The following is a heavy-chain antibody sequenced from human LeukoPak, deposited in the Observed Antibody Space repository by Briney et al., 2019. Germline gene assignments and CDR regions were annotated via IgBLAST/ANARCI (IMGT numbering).Heavy chain of an antibody. V-gene: IGHV3-23*01. CDR2: ISERGGST. Sequence: GGSLRLSCVVSGISLSNYAMTWVRQAPGEGLEWVSYISERGGSTTYADSVKGRFTISRDTSLNTLYLQMNNLRAEDTAVYFCAKRGVVIRGILVIGYHQEAYHYDFWGQGVLVTVSS. J-gene: IGHJ4*02. CDR3: AKRGVVIRGILVIGYHQEAYHYDF. CDR1: GISLSNYA. D-gene: IGHD3-10*01.